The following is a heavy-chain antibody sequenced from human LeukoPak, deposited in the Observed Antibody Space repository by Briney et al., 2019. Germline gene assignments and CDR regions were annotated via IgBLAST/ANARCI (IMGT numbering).Heavy chain of an antibody. D-gene: IGHD2-21*02. J-gene: IGHJ4*02. V-gene: IGHV3-7*01. CDR1: GFTFSSYS. CDR2: IKQDGSEK. CDR3: ARGLTRYDY. Sequence: GGSLRLSCAASGFTFSSYSMNWVRQAPGKGLEWVANIKQDGSEKYYVDSVKGRFTISRDNAKNSLYLQMNSLRAEDTAVYYCARGLTRYDYWGQGTLVTVSS.